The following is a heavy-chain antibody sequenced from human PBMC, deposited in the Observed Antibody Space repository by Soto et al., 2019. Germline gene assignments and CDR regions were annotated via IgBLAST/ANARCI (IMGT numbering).Heavy chain of an antibody. V-gene: IGHV1-18*01. CDR2: INPYNGKT. CDR1: GYIFSTYG. J-gene: IGHJ6*02. Sequence: QVHLVQSGTEVKQPGASVKVSCKASGYIFSTYGISWARQAPGQGLEWMGWINPYNGKTKYAQRVQDRVTMTRDTSTTTAYMELRSLRSDDTAVYFCVRDRVASDDYDVPYYYGLDVWGPGTTVTVSS. D-gene: IGHD4-17*01. CDR3: VRDRVASDDYDVPYYYGLDV.